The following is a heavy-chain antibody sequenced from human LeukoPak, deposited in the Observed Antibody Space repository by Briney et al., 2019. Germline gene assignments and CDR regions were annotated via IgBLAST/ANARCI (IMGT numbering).Heavy chain of an antibody. CDR1: GDSVSGISFY. D-gene: IGHD3-22*01. Sequence: PSETLSLTCTVSGDSVSGISFYWGWIRQPPGKGLQYIGYIQYSGGTNYNPSLKSRVTISVDTSKNQFSLKLSSVTAADTAVYYCARYYDSSGYWSTPHFDYWGQGTLVTVSS. CDR2: IQYSGGT. J-gene: IGHJ4*02. V-gene: IGHV4-61*01. CDR3: ARYYDSSGYWSTPHFDY.